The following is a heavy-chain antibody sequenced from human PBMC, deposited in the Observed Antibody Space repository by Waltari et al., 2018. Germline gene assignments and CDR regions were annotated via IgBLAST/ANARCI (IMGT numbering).Heavy chain of an antibody. CDR3: ARDYCDRTNCHGMDV. Sequence: QVQLLVSGGGVVQPGRSLSLSCAASEFTFRSSAMHWVRQAPGKGLEWVAVISYNERNIYYVDSVKGRFIISRDNSRKMLYLQMNSLRTEDTAVYYCARDYCDRTNCHGMDVWGQGTTVTVSS. D-gene: IGHD3-22*01. CDR1: EFTFRSSA. V-gene: IGHV3-30*04. J-gene: IGHJ6*02. CDR2: ISYNERNI.